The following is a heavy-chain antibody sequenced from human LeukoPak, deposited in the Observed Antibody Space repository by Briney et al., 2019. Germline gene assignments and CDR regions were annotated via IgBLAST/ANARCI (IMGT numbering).Heavy chain of an antibody. Sequence: ASVKVSCKASGYTFTSYAMNWVRQAPGQGLEWMGWINTNTGDPTYAQGFTGRFVFSLDTSVSTAYLQISSLNAEDTDVYYCARDGGQWLVAYYFDYWGQGTLVTVSS. J-gene: IGHJ4*02. CDR3: ARDGGQWLVAYYFDY. D-gene: IGHD6-19*01. V-gene: IGHV7-4-1*02. CDR1: GYTFTSYA. CDR2: INTNTGDP.